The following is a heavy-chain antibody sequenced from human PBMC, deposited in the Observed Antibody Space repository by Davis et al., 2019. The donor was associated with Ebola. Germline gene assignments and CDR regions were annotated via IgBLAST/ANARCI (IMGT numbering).Heavy chain of an antibody. V-gene: IGHV3-30*02. J-gene: IGHJ5*02. CDR2: IRYDGRNK. CDR1: GFTFSSDG. CDR3: ARTVDCDL. D-gene: IGHD4-11*01. Sequence: GESLKISCAASGFTFSSDGMHWVRQAPGKGLEWVAFIRYDGRNKYYADSVKGRFTISRDNAKNSVYLQMTSLRAEDTAVYYCARTVDCDLWGQGSLVTVSS.